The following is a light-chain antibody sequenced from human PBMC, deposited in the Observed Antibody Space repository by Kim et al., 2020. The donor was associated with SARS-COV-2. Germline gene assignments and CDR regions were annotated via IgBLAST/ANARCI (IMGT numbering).Light chain of an antibody. J-gene: IGLJ3*02. CDR2: RNN. Sequence: GLRGTILVSGGKNNSGSNCSYVYQQHPGTAPNIHIYRNNQRPSGVPDRFSGSKSGTSASLAISGLLSEDEADYYCAAWDDSLSGPVFGGGTQLTVL. CDR3: AAWDDSLSGPV. CDR1: KNNSGSNC. V-gene: IGLV1-47*01.